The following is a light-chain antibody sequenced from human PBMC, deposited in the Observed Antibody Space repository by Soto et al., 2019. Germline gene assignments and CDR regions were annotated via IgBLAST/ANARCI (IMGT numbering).Light chain of an antibody. CDR1: HSINTSF. CDR2: AAS. Sequence: EIVLTQSPGTLSLSPGDRATLSCRASHSINTSFLAWFQQKPGQAPRLLIYAASTRATGIPDRFGGSASETDFTLTINRLEPEDSAVYYCQQYGSSPPRTFGQGTKVEMK. CDR3: QQYGSSPPRT. V-gene: IGKV3-20*01. J-gene: IGKJ1*01.